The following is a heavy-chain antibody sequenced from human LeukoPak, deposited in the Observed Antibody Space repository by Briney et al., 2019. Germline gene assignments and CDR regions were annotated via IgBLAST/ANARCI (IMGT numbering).Heavy chain of an antibody. CDR2: IYYSGST. Sequence: SETLSLTCTVSAGSISSYYWSWIRQPPGKGLEWIECIYYSGSTNYNPSLKSRVTMSVDTSKNHFSLNLSSVTAADTAVYYCARVATHYYHYMDVWGKGTTVTVSS. CDR3: ARVATHYYHYMDV. D-gene: IGHD2-21*02. V-gene: IGHV4-59*01. CDR1: AGSISSYY. J-gene: IGHJ6*03.